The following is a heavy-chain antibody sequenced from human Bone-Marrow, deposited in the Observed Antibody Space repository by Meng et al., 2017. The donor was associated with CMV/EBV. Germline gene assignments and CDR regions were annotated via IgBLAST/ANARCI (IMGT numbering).Heavy chain of an antibody. D-gene: IGHD3-16*01. CDR3: ARDLGGGLQYTYYYYGRDV. CDR1: GYTFTSYY. V-gene: IGHV1-46*01. Sequence: ASVKVSCKASGYTFTSYYMHWVRRAPGQGLEWMGIINPSGGSTSYAQKFQGRVTMTRDTSTITVSMELSSLRSEDTAVYYCARDLGGGLQYTYYYYGRDVWGQGTTVTVSS. J-gene: IGHJ6*02. CDR2: INPSGGST.